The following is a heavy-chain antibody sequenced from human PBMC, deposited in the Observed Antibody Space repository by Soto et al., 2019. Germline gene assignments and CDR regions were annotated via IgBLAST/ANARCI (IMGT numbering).Heavy chain of an antibody. CDR1: CGSFSFYY. D-gene: IGHD2-21*02. V-gene: IGHV4-34*01. CDR2: INHSGST. CDR3: AGPYNCGSACYPAYSLDS. J-gene: IGHJ4*02. Sequence: LSLTFAVYCGSFSFYYWNLIRQPPGKGLEWIGKINHSGSTYNPSLKSRVTISLDTSKNQFSLTLSSVTAADTAVYYCAGPYNCGSACYPAYSLDSWGQGTLVTVS.